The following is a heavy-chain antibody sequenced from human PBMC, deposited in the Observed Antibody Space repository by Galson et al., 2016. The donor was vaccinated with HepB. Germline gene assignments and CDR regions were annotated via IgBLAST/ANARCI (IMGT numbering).Heavy chain of an antibody. CDR1: GFTFRDRA. D-gene: IGHD3-10*01. Sequence: SLRLSCAASGFTFRDRAMSWVRQAPTKGLEWLTFISGDGGPKSYAESVRGRFSISKDISRNTVSLLMNSLRVDDTALYYCVREGRGPLMRRHFDSWGQGTLVSVSS. CDR3: VREGRGPLMRRHFDS. CDR2: ISGDGGPK. J-gene: IGHJ4*02. V-gene: IGHV3-30*03.